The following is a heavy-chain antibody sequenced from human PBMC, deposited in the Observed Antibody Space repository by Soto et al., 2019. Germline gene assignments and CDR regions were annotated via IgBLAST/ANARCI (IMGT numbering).Heavy chain of an antibody. J-gene: IGHJ4*02. D-gene: IGHD6-19*01. V-gene: IGHV3-23*01. CDR2: ISGSGGST. Sequence: GGSLRLSCAASGFTFSSYAMSWVRQAPGKGLEWVSAISGSGGSTYYADSVKGRSTISRDNSKNTLYLQMNSLRAEDTAVYYCAKLPGIAVAGTREFDYWGQGTLVTVSS. CDR1: GFTFSSYA. CDR3: AKLPGIAVAGTREFDY.